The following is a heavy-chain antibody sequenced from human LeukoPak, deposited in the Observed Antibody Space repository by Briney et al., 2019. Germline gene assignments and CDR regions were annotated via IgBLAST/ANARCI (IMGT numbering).Heavy chain of an antibody. V-gene: IGHV3-48*01. J-gene: IGHJ5*02. CDR3: ARAAQPGFDP. CDR1: GLTFSTYS. D-gene: IGHD1-14*01. CDR2: ISSDSGTR. Sequence: GGSLRLSCGTSGLTFSTYSMNWVRQAPGKGLEWVSYISSDSGTRYYADSVKGRFTISRDNAKNSLYLQMNSLRAEDTAVYYCARAAQPGFDPWGQGTLVTVSS.